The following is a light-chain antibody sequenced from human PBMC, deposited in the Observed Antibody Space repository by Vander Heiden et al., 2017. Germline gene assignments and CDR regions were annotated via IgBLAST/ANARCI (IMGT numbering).Light chain of an antibody. Sequence: QSALAQPPSASGSPGQSVTISCTGASSDVGDYNSVTWSKQQPGKAPQPINYDLPKPPARVPYSFFWSKSCNTASPTLPGLQTEDWGFYYRRSNSGGCIFGRGTRLTVL. CDR1: SSDVGDYNS. V-gene: IGLV2-8*01. CDR2: DLP. J-gene: IGLJ2*01. CDR3: RSNSGGCI.